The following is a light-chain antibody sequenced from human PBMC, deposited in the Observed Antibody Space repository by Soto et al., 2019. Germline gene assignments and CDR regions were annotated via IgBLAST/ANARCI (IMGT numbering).Light chain of an antibody. J-gene: IGLJ3*02. V-gene: IGLV2-14*01. CDR1: NSDVGAFNY. CDR3: SSYTSTSTPVL. CDR2: EVG. Sequence: QSVLTQPASVSGSPGQSITISCTGTNSDVGAFNYVSWYQQHPGKAPKLMIYEVGHRPSDISNRFSGSKSGNTASLTISGLQAEDEADYYCSSYTSTSTPVLFGGGTKLTVL.